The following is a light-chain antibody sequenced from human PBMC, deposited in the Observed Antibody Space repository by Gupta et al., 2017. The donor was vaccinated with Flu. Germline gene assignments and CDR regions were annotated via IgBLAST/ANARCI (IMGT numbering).Light chain of an antibody. J-gene: IGKJ4*01. V-gene: IGKV1-9*01. CDR1: QAISHS. Sequence: DIQLTQSPSFLSASVGDRVAITCRASQAISHSLAWYQQKSGEGPKLLIYAVSTLHTAVPSRFSGSGAGTEFTLTSSILQPEDFGIYYSQRFYPSPVTFGGGTKVEVK. CDR2: AVS. CDR3: QRFYPSPVT.